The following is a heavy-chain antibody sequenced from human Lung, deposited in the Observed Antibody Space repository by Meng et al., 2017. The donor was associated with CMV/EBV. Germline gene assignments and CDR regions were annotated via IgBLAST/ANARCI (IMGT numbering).Heavy chain of an antibody. CDR1: GCTFSGYA. Sequence: SGCTFSGYAISWVRQAPGQGLEWMGGIIPFFGAANYAQRFQGRVTITTDEFTTTAYMELSSLRSEDTAVYYCASSYYYDSSGYVYFDYWGQGTLVTVSS. CDR2: IIPFFGAA. J-gene: IGHJ4*02. CDR3: ASSYYYDSSGYVYFDY. D-gene: IGHD3-22*01. V-gene: IGHV1-69*05.